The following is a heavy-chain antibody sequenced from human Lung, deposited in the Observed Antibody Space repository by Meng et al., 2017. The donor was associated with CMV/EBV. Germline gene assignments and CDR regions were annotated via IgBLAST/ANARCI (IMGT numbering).Heavy chain of an antibody. CDR1: GGSLSSRNW. Sequence: VQLQWPGPGSVKPSGALSLTCASPGGSLSSRNWWSWVRQPPGKGLEWIGEIYHSGSTNYNPSLKSRVTISVDESKNQFSLRLSSVTAADTAVYYCARVGAYCGGDCYHPRWGQGTLVTVSS. D-gene: IGHD2-21*02. CDR2: IYHSGST. J-gene: IGHJ4*02. CDR3: ARVGAYCGGDCYHPR. V-gene: IGHV4-4*02.